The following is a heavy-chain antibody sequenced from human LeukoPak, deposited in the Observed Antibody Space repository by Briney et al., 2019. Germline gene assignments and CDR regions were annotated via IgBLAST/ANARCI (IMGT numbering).Heavy chain of an antibody. D-gene: IGHD3-22*01. Sequence: ASVKVSCKASGYAFNRYYMHWVGQAPGQGLAWMGWINPNSGDTNYAQNFQGRVTMTRDTSISTAYMELSRLRSDDTAVYYCASRGYYYDSDSYFDSWGQGTVVTVSS. CDR3: ASRGYYYDSDSYFDS. V-gene: IGHV1-2*02. J-gene: IGHJ3*02. CDR2: INPNSGDT. CDR1: GYAFNRYY.